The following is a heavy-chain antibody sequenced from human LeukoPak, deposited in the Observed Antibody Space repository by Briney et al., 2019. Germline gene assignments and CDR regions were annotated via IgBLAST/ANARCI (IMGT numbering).Heavy chain of an antibody. V-gene: IGHV1-69*01. Sequence: SVKVSCKASGGTFSSYAISWVRQAPGQGLEWMGGIIPIFGTANYTQKFQGRVTITADESTSTAYMELSSLRSEDTAVYYCARWDGWLTIPGHFDYWGQGTLVTVSS. CDR2: IIPIFGTA. CDR1: GGTFSSYA. D-gene: IGHD5-24*01. J-gene: IGHJ4*02. CDR3: ARWDGWLTIPGHFDY.